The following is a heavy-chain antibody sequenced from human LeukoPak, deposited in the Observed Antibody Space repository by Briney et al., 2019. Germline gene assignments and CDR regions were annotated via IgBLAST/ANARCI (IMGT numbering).Heavy chain of an antibody. CDR3: ARDIMEWHYYGMDV. CDR1: GFTFSSYA. Sequence: GGSLRLSCAASGFTFSSYAMHWVRQAPGKGLEWVAVISYDGSNKYYADSVKGRFTISRDNSKNTLYLQMNSLRAEDTAVYCCARDIMEWHYYGMDVWGQGTTVTVSS. CDR2: ISYDGSNK. V-gene: IGHV3-30-3*01. D-gene: IGHD1-1*01. J-gene: IGHJ6*02.